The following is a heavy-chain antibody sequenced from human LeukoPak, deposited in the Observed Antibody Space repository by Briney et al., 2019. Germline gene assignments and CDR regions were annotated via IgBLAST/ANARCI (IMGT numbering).Heavy chain of an antibody. V-gene: IGHV3-30*18. D-gene: IGHD3-22*01. CDR3: AKILYKNYYDSSGYGSNPPAGY. CDR1: GFTFSSYG. J-gene: IGHJ4*02. CDR2: ISYDGSNK. Sequence: GGSLRLSCAAPGFTFSSYGMHWVRQAPGKGLEWVAVISYDGSNKYYADSVKGRFTISRDNSKNTLYLQMNSLRAEDTAVYYCAKILYKNYYDSSGYGSNPPAGYWGQGTLVTVSS.